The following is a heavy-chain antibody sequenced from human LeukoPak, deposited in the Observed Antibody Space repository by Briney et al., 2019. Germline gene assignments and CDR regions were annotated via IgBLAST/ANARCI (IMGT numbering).Heavy chain of an antibody. CDR2: ISSSSSYI. Sequence: PGGSLRLSCAASGFTFSSYSMNWVRQAPGKGLEWVSSISSSSSYIYYADSVKGRFTISRDNAKNSLYLQMISLRAEDTAVYYCARDYVWFGELLYYYYYYGMDVWGQGTTVTVSS. CDR3: ARDYVWFGELLYYYYYYGMDV. V-gene: IGHV3-21*01. CDR1: GFTFSSYS. J-gene: IGHJ6*02. D-gene: IGHD3-10*01.